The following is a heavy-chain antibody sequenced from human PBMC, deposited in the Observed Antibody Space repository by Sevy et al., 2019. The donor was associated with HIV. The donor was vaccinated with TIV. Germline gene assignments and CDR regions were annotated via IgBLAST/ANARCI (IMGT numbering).Heavy chain of an antibody. CDR3: ASEGCTRPHDN. CDR2: LSFGCGKI. D-gene: IGHD2-8*01. V-gene: IGHV3-23*01. CDR1: GFAFYDNS. J-gene: IGHJ4*02. Sequence: EGSLRLSCAASGFAFYDNSMSWIRQAPGKELEWVATLSFGCGKINYADSVKGRFTISRDNSKNSFYLQMDNLRVEDTALYYCASEGCTRPHDNWGQGTRVTVSS.